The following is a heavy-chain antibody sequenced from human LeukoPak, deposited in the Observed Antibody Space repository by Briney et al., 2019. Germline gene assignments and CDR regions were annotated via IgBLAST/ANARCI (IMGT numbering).Heavy chain of an antibody. CDR2: ISYDGSNT. V-gene: IGHV3-30*04. J-gene: IGHJ3*02. D-gene: IGHD2-2*02. Sequence: GGSLRLSCAASGFTFSTYAMHWVRQAPGKGLEWVAVISYDGSNTYYADSVKGRFTASRDNSKTTLYLLMNSLRAEDTAVYYCARDKDCSSTSCYNAFDIWGQGTMVTVS. CDR3: ARDKDCSSTSCYNAFDI. CDR1: GFTFSTYA.